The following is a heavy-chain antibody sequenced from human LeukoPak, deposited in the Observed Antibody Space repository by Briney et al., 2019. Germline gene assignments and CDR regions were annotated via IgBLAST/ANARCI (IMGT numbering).Heavy chain of an antibody. J-gene: IGHJ4*02. V-gene: IGHV4-30-4*08. CDR1: GGSISSGGYY. Sequence: SQTLSLTCTVSGGSISSGGYYWSWIRQHPGQGLEWIGYIYYSGSTYYNPSLKSRVTISVDTSKNQFSLKLSSVTAADTAVYYCARIAVVPAAIAFALDYWGQGTLVTVSS. CDR3: ARIAVVPAAIAFALDY. D-gene: IGHD2-2*01. CDR2: IYYSGST.